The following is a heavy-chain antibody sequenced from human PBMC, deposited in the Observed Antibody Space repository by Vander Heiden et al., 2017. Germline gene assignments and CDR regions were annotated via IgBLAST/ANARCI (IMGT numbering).Heavy chain of an antibody. CDR1: GFTLSSYA. D-gene: IGHD6-19*01. V-gene: IGHV3-30-3*01. CDR2: ISYDGSNK. CDR3: ARDSVPGAVADTAGGY. J-gene: IGHJ4*02. Sequence: QVQLVESGGGVVQPGRSLRLSCAGSGFTLSSYAMHWVRQAPGKGLEWVAVISYDGSNKYYADSVKGRFTISRDNSKNTLYLQMNSLRAEDTAVYYCARDSVPGAVADTAGGYWGQGTLVTVSS.